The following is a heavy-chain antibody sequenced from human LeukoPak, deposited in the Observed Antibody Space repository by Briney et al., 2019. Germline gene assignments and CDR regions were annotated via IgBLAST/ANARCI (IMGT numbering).Heavy chain of an antibody. CDR2: IYWDDDE. CDR1: GFSLSTGEVG. Sequence: SGPTLLDPTPPLTLTCTFSGFSLSTGEVGVGWIRQPPVKALEWLALIYWDDDERYSPSLKSRLTITKDTSKNQVVLTMTNMDPVDTATYYCAHRASGWSYFDYWGQGTLVTVSS. J-gene: IGHJ4*02. CDR3: AHRASGWSYFDY. D-gene: IGHD6-19*01. V-gene: IGHV2-5*02.